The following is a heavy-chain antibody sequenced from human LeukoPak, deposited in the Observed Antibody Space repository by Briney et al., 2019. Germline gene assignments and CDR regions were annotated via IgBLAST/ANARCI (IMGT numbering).Heavy chain of an antibody. D-gene: IGHD1-26*01. CDR1: GFTFDDYA. CDR2: ISWNSGSI. CDR3: AKEHSSLNSGSYGGDYYYYYGMDV. V-gene: IGHV3-9*01. J-gene: IGHJ6*02. Sequence: QPGRSLRLSCAASGFTFDDYAMHWVRQAPGKGLEWVSGISWNSGSIGYADSVKGRFTISRDNAKNSLYLQMNSLRAEDTALYYCAKEHSSLNSGSYGGDYYYYYGMDVWGQGTTVTVSS.